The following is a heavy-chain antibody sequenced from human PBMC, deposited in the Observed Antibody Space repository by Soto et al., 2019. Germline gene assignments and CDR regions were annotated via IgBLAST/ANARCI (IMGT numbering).Heavy chain of an antibody. CDR1: GFTFGDYA. D-gene: IGHD6-6*01. V-gene: IGHV3-49*04. J-gene: IGHJ4*02. CDR3: ARVLRRIAARPGFDY. CDR2: IRSKAYGGTT. Sequence: GGSLRLSCTASGFTFGDYAMSWVRQAPGKGLEWVGFIRSKAYGGTTEYAASVKGRFTISRDDSKSIAYLQMNSLKTEGTAVYYCARVLRRIAARPGFDYWGQGTLVTVSS.